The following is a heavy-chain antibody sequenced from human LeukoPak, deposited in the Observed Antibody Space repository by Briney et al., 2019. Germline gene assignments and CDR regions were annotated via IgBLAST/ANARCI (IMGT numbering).Heavy chain of an antibody. V-gene: IGHV3-23*01. D-gene: IGHD1-26*01. CDR2: ISGYGANT. Sequence: PGGSRRLSCAASGFTFNLYGMSWVRQVPGKGLDWVSGISGYGANTYYADSVKGRFTISRDNSKNTVFLQMNSLTVEDTAVYHCAKDRGPYLGIDNNWFDPWGQGTLVIVSS. CDR3: AKDRGPYLGIDNNWFDP. J-gene: IGHJ5*02. CDR1: GFTFNLYG.